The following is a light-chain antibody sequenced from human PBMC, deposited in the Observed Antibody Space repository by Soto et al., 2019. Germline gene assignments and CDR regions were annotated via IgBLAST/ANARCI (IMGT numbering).Light chain of an antibody. Sequence: DIQMSQSPSSLSASVGDRVTITCRASQSITRSLNWYQQKPGKAPQLLIYAASSLQSGVPSRFSGRGSETDFTLTISSLQAEDYAVYYCQQSATIPRTFGQGTKLEIK. CDR3: QQSATIPRT. J-gene: IGKJ2*01. V-gene: IGKV1-39*01. CDR2: AAS. CDR1: QSITRS.